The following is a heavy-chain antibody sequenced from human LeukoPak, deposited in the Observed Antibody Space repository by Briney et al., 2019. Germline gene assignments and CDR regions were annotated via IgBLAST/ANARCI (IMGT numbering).Heavy chain of an antibody. D-gene: IGHD3-10*01. J-gene: IGHJ4*02. CDR3: AKDTSRNIGEVFDS. V-gene: IGHV3-43*02. CDR2: ISGDGSGT. Sequence: GGSLRLSCAASGFSFDDYAIHWVRQAPRKGLEWVSLISGDGSGTYYADSVQGRFTISRDNSKKSLYLQMNSLRSEDTALYYCAKDTSRNIGEVFDSWGQGTLVTVSS. CDR1: GFSFDDYA.